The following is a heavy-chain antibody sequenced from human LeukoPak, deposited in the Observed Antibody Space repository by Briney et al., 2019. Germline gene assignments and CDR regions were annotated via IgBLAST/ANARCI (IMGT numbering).Heavy chain of an antibody. CDR2: IYYSGST. V-gene: IGHV4-30-4*07. CDR3: ARQYCGGDCAFDI. Sequence: TLSLTCAVSGGFISSGGYSWSWIRQPPGTGLEWIGYIYYSGSTYDNRSRKSRVTISVDTSKNQFSLKLSSVTAADTAVYYCARQYCGGDCAFDIWGQGTMVTVSS. J-gene: IGHJ3*02. CDR1: GGFISSGGYS. D-gene: IGHD2-21*02.